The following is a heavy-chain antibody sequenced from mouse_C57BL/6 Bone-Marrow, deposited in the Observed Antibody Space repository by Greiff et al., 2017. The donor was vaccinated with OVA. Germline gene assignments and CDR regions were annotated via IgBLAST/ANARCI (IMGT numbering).Heavy chain of an antibody. CDR1: GYTFTSYW. Sequence: VKLQQPGAELVKPGASVKLSCKASGYTFTSYWMHWVKQRPGQGLEWIGMIHPNSGSTNYNEKFKSKATLTVDKSSSTAYMQLSSLTSEDSAVYYWASLGSSYRYFDVWGTGTTVTVSS. CDR3: ASLGSSYRYFDV. CDR2: IHPNSGST. V-gene: IGHV1-64*01. D-gene: IGHD3-3*01. J-gene: IGHJ1*03.